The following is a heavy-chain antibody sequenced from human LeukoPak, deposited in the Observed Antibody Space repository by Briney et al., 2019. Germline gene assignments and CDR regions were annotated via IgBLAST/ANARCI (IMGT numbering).Heavy chain of an antibody. D-gene: IGHD2-15*01. J-gene: IGHJ4*02. V-gene: IGHV1-46*01. CDR1: GYTFTSYY. CDR2: INPSGGST. CDR3: ARTVVVLYYFDY. Sequence: ASVKVSCKASGYTFTSYYMHGVPHAPGQGLECMGIINPSGGSTSYAQKFQGRVTMTRDMSTSTVYMELSSLRSEDTAVYYCARTVVVLYYFDYWGQGTLVTVSS.